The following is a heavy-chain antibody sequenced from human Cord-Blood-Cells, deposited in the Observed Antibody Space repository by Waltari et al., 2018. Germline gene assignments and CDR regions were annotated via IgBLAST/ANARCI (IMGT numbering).Heavy chain of an antibody. Sequence: QVQIVQSGAAVKKLGASVKVSCKASGYTFTRYAMHWGGQAPGQRLEWMGWINAGNGNTKYSQKFQGRVTITRDTSASTAYMELSSLRSEDTAVYYCARSTAPGIAAAGTVGYWGQGTLVTVSS. V-gene: IGHV1-3*01. CDR3: ARSTAPGIAAAGTVGY. CDR1: GYTFTRYA. J-gene: IGHJ4*02. CDR2: INAGNGNT. D-gene: IGHD6-13*01.